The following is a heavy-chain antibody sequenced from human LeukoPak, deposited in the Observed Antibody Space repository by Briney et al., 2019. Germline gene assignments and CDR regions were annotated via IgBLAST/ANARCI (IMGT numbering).Heavy chain of an antibody. CDR3: ARELDSHGTLFYYGMDV. CDR1: GDSVSSNSAA. Sequence: SQTLSLTCAISGDSVSSNSAAWNWIRQSPSRGLEWLGRTYYRSRWYYDYAESVKSRITINPDTSKNQFSLQLRSVSPEDTAVYYCARELDSHGTLFYYGMDVWGQGTTVTVSS. D-gene: IGHD6-13*01. V-gene: IGHV6-1*01. CDR2: TYYRSRWYY. J-gene: IGHJ6*02.